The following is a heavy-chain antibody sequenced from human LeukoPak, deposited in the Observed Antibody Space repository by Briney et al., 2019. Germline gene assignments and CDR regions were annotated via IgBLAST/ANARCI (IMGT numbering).Heavy chain of an antibody. CDR2: YIPMFRTA. J-gene: IGHJ4*02. V-gene: IGHV1-69*13. D-gene: IGHD1-26*01. CDR3: AGASSKWELSF. CDR1: GGTFSRYA. Sequence: ASVKVSCKASGGTFSRYAISWVRQAPGQGLEWMGGYIPMFRTANYAQNFQNRVTITADESTSTFSMEVSSLRPEDTAVYFCAGASSKWELSFWGQVTLVTVSS.